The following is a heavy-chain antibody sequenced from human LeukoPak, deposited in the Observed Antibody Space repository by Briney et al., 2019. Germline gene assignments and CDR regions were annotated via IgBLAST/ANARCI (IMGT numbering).Heavy chain of an antibody. D-gene: IGHD6-19*01. Sequence: GGSLRLSCAASGFTFSSYAMTWVRQAPGKGLEWVSTITGSGGYTYYADSVKGRFTISRDNAKNSLYLQMNSLRAEDTAVYFCARGGSGCFDYWGPGTLVTVSS. J-gene: IGHJ4*02. CDR1: GFTFSSYA. V-gene: IGHV3-21*01. CDR2: ITGSGGYT. CDR3: ARGGSGCFDY.